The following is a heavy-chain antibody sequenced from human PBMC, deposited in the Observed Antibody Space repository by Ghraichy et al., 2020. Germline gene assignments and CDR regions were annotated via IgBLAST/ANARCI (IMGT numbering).Heavy chain of an antibody. CDR3: ARQSDGYYYDGSKTTGFDY. Sequence: SETLSLTCTVSGGSISSSSYYWGWIRQPPGKGLEWIGSIYYSGSTYYNPSLKSRVTISVDTSKNQFSLKLSSVTAADTAVYYCARQSDGYYYDGSKTTGFDYWGQGTLVTVSS. CDR2: IYYSGST. D-gene: IGHD3-22*01. CDR1: GGSISSSSYY. J-gene: IGHJ4*02. V-gene: IGHV4-39*01.